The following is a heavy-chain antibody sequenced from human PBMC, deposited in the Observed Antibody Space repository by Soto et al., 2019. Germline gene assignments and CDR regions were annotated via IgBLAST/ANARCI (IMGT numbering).Heavy chain of an antibody. Sequence: ASVKVSCKASGYTFTSYGISWVRQAPGQGLEWMGWISAYNGNTNYAQKLQGRVTMTTDTSTSTAYMELRSLRSDDTAVYYCARILAGDYYYYGMDVWGQGTTVTSP. CDR1: GYTFTSYG. CDR3: ARILAGDYYYYGMDV. CDR2: ISAYNGNT. D-gene: IGHD3-3*01. V-gene: IGHV1-18*01. J-gene: IGHJ6*02.